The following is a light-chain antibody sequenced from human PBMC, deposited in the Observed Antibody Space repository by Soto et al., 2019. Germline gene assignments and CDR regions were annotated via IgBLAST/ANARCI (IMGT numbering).Light chain of an antibody. CDR1: QSVSSN. CDR3: QQYNNWPWT. J-gene: IGKJ1*01. CDR2: GAS. Sequence: EIVMTQSPATLSVSPGERATLSCRASQSVSSNFAWYQQKPGQAPRLLIYGASTRATGIPARCSGSGSGTEFTLTISSLQSEDFAVYYCQQYNNWPWTFGQGTKVEIK. V-gene: IGKV3-15*01.